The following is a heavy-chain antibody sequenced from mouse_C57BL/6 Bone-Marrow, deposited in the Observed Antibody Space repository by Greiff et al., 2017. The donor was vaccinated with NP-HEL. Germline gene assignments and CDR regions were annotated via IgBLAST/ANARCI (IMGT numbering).Heavy chain of an antibody. CDR3: AREGVFTTVVARAMDY. Sequence: QVQLKQSGAELARPGASVKMSCKASGYTFTSYTMHWVNQRPGQGLEWIGYINPSSGYTKYNQKFKDKATLTADKSSSTAYMQLSSLTSEDSAVYYCAREGVFTTVVARAMDYWGQGTSVTVSS. V-gene: IGHV1-4*01. D-gene: IGHD1-1*01. CDR2: INPSSGYT. CDR1: GYTFTSYT. J-gene: IGHJ4*01.